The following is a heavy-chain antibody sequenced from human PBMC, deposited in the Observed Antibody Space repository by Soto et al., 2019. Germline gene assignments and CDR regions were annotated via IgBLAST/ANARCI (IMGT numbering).Heavy chain of an antibody. CDR3: VREDDGGDRDYYGLDV. Sequence: SETLSLTCTVSGGSLNSEHYHWTWIRQAPGKGLEWFGYIHYTGSVRYNPSLQSRITMSVDTSKYLFSLNLSSVTAADTAVYFCVREDDGGDRDYYGLDVWGQGTMVTVSS. CDR1: GGSLNSEHYH. J-gene: IGHJ6*02. D-gene: IGHD2-21*02. V-gene: IGHV4-30-4*01. CDR2: IHYTGSV.